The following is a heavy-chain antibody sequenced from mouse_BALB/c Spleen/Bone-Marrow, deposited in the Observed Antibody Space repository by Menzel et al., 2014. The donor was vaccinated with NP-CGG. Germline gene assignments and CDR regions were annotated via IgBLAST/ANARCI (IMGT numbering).Heavy chain of an antibody. CDR2: IDPANGNT. D-gene: IGHD2-4*01. Sequence: VHVKQSGAELVKPGASVKLSCTASGFNLKDTYMHWVKQRPEQGLEWIGRIDPANGNTKYDPKFQGKATITADTSSNTAYLQLSSLTSEDTAVYYCAMITTGAWFAYWGQGTLVTVSA. V-gene: IGHV14-3*02. CDR3: AMITTGAWFAY. CDR1: GFNLKDTY. J-gene: IGHJ3*01.